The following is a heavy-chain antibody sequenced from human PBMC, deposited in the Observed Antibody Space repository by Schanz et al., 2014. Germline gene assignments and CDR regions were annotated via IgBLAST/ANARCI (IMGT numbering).Heavy chain of an antibody. J-gene: IGHJ6*02. V-gene: IGHV1-69*02. CDR2: IIPVLAIA. Sequence: QVQLVQSGAEVKKPGSSVKVSCTASGGTFSSYTISWIRQAPGQGLEWMGRIIPVLAIADYAQKFQGRVTITADKSTSTAYMDLRSLRSDDTAVYYCARVQDDILTGSEYYYGMDVWGQGTTVTVSS. D-gene: IGHD3-9*01. CDR3: ARVQDDILTGSEYYYGMDV. CDR1: GGTFSSYT.